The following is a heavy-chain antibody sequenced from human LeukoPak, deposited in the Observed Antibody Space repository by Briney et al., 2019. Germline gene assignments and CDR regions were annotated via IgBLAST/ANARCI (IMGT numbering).Heavy chain of an antibody. V-gene: IGHV4-59*01. CDR2: IYYSGST. CDR1: GGSICSYY. CDR3: ARGRQNIFDY. Sequence: SETLSLTCTVSGGSICSYYWSWIRQPPGKGLEWIGYIYYSGSTNYNPSLKSRVTISVDTSKNQFSLKLSSVTAADTAVYYCARGRQNIFDYWGQGTLVTVSS. J-gene: IGHJ4*02.